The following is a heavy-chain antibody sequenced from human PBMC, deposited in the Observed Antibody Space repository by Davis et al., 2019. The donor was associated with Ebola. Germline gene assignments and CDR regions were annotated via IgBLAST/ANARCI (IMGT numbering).Heavy chain of an antibody. CDR3: ARTGIVGATSANYYYYGMDV. Sequence: GESLKISCAASGFTFSSYWMSWVRQAQGKGLEWVANIKQDGSEKYYVDSVKGRFTISRDNAKNSLYLQMNSLRAEDTAVYYCARTGIVGATSANYYYYGMDVWGQGTTVTVSS. V-gene: IGHV3-7*03. D-gene: IGHD1-26*01. CDR1: GFTFSSYW. J-gene: IGHJ6*02. CDR2: IKQDGSEK.